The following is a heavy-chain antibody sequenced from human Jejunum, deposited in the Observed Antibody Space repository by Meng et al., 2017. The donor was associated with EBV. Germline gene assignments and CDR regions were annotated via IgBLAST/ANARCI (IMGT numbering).Heavy chain of an antibody. CDR2: IYHSGIV. J-gene: IGHJ4*02. Sequence: QVDLEESGPGLGKPLETLSLTGAVSGGSISSNNWWSWVRQPPGKGLEWIGEIYHSGIVNYNPSLKSRVTISVDKSKNQFSLRLTSVTAADTAVYYCSHYIWGSYPAGAYWGQGTLVTVSS. V-gene: IGHV4-4*02. CDR1: GGSISSNNW. D-gene: IGHD3-16*02. CDR3: SHYIWGSYPAGAY.